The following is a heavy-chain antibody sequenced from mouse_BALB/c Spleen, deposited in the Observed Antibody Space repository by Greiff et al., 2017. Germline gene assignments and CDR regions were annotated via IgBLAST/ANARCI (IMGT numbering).Heavy chain of an antibody. J-gene: IGHJ2*01. V-gene: IGHV5-12-1*01. CDR1: GFAFSSYD. Sequence: EVMLVESGGGLVKPGGSLKLSCAASGFAFSSYDMSWVRQTPEKRLEWVAYISSGGGSTYYPDTVKGRFTISRDNAKNTLYLQMSSLKSEDTAMYYCARHEGGYDGYYFDYWGQGTTLTVSS. CDR3: ARHEGGYDGYYFDY. D-gene: IGHD2-2*01. CDR2: ISSGGGST.